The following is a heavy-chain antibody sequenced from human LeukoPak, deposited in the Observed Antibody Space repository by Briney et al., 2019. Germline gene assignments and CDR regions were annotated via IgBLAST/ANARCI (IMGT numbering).Heavy chain of an antibody. CDR3: AKEGSIFGVVRGYYFDY. V-gene: IGHV3-30*02. CDR1: GFTFSSYG. D-gene: IGHD3-3*01. J-gene: IGHJ4*02. CDR2: IRYDGSNK. Sequence: GGSLRLSCAASGFTFSSYGMHSVRQAPGKGLEWVAFIRYDGSNKYYADSVKGRFTISRDNSKNTLYLQMNSLRAEDTAVYYCAKEGSIFGVVRGYYFDYWGQGTLVTVSS.